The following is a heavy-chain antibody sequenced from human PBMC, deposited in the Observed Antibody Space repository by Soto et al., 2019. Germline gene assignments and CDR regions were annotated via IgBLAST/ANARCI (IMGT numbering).Heavy chain of an antibody. CDR3: AKWGWWYTSTWGSPDY. CDR1: GFTFSNNA. J-gene: IGHJ4*02. CDR2: ISGGGGST. V-gene: IGHV3-23*01. Sequence: PGGSLRLSCAASGFTFSNNAMSWVRQAPGKGLEWVSAISGGGGSTYYADSVKGRFTISRDNSKNTLYLQMNSLRAEDTAVYYCAKWGWWYTSTWGSPDYWGQGKLVNVS. D-gene: IGHD2-15*01.